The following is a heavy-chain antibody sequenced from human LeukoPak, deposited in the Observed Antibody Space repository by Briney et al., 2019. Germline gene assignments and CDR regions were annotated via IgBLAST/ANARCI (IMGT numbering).Heavy chain of an antibody. V-gene: IGHV3-30*18. CDR2: ISHDGSTK. Sequence: GGPLRLPCAASGFPSSYYLLHWVRKPPARGPDWLPVISHDGSTKSYADSVQGRSTISRDNSKNPLYLQMNSLRPADTSVYYCAKPGKRRVVTITDFDYWGQGTLVTVSS. D-gene: IGHD3-22*01. CDR3: AKPGKRRVVTITDFDY. CDR1: GFPSSYYL. J-gene: IGHJ4*02.